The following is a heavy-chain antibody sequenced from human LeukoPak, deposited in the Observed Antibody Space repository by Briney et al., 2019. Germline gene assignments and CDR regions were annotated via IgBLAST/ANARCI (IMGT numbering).Heavy chain of an antibody. V-gene: IGHV1-46*01. CDR3: ATDGHQGDY. CDR2: INPSGGST. CDR1: GYTFTNSY. D-gene: IGHD2-2*01. Sequence: ASVKVSCKTSGYTFTNSYIHWVRQAPGHGLEWMGIINPSGGSTSYAQKFQGRVTMTRDTSTSIVYMELSSLRSEDTAVYYCATDGHQGDYWGQGTLVTVSS. J-gene: IGHJ4*02.